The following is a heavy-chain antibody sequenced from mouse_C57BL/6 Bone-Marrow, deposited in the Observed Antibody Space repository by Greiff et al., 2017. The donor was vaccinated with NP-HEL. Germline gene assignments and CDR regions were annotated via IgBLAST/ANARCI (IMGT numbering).Heavy chain of an antibody. CDR1: GYTFTSYW. CDR2: LDPSDSYT. J-gene: IGHJ3*01. Sequence: QVQLQQPGAELVMPGASVKLSCKASGYTFTSYWMHWVKQRPGQGLEWIGELDPSDSYTNYNQKFKGKSTLTVDKSTSTAYMQLSSLTSEDSAVYYCGRGQYYGSRAWFAYWGQGTLVTVSA. CDR3: GRGQYYGSRAWFAY. D-gene: IGHD1-1*01. V-gene: IGHV1-69*01.